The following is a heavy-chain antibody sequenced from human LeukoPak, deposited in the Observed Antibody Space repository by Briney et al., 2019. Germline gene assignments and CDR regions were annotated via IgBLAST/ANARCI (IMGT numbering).Heavy chain of an antibody. Sequence: GGSLRLSCAASGFTFGSYALTCVRQAPGKGLEWVSGISGSGSRTYYADSVKGRFTISRDNSKNTLYLQMNSLSPEDTAIYYCARGYGSGTPFDYWGQGTLVTVSS. V-gene: IGHV3-23*01. CDR1: GFTFGSYA. J-gene: IGHJ4*02. D-gene: IGHD3-10*01. CDR2: ISGSGSRT. CDR3: ARGYGSGTPFDY.